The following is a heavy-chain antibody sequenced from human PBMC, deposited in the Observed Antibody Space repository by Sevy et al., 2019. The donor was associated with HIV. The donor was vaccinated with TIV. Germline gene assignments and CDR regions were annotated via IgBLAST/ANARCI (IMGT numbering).Heavy chain of an antibody. D-gene: IGHD6-19*01. Sequence: ASVKVSCKASGYTFTSCYLHWVRQAPGQGLEWMGIINPSGGRTTYAQKFQGRLTMTRDTSTRTVYMDLSSLRSEDTAVYYCVRGNPQPEGIAVAGYFDCWGQGTLVTVSS. CDR1: GYTFTSCY. CDR2: INPSGGRT. V-gene: IGHV1-46*01. CDR3: VRGNPQPEGIAVAGYFDC. J-gene: IGHJ4*02.